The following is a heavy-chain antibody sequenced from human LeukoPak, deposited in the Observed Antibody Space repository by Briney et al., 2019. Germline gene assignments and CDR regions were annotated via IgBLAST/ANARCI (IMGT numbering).Heavy chain of an antibody. V-gene: IGHV4-59*08. CDR2: IYYSGST. CDR3: ARAAAAYYYDSSGYRPPYYFDY. Sequence: SETLSLTCTVSGGSISSYYWSWIRQPPGKGLEWIGYIYYSGSTNYNPSLKRRVTISVDTSKNQFSLKLSSVTAADTAVYYCARAAAAYYYDSSGYRPPYYFDYWGQGTLVTVSS. CDR1: GGSISSYY. D-gene: IGHD3-22*01. J-gene: IGHJ4*02.